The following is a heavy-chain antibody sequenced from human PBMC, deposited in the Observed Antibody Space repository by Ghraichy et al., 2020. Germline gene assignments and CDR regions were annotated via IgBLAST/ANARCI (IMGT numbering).Heavy chain of an antibody. D-gene: IGHD4-17*01. CDR1: GFTFSSYW. CDR2: IKSDGSTT. CDR3: ARGYGDYESPLPFDY. V-gene: IGHV3-74*01. Sequence: GGSLRLSCAASGFTFSSYWMHWVRQAPGKGLVWVSRIKSDGSTTDYADSVKGRFTISRDNAKNTLYLQMNSLRVEDTAVYYCARGYGDYESPLPFDYWGQGALFTVSS. J-gene: IGHJ4*02.